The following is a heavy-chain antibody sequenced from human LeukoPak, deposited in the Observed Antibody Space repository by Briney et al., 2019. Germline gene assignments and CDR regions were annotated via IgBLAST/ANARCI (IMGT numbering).Heavy chain of an antibody. D-gene: IGHD3-10*01. J-gene: IGHJ1*01. CDR2: MNRDGSDR. CDR3: VRGHEGATGQH. Sequence: PGGSLRLSCAASGFTFSSHWMTWVRQAPGKGLEWVANMNRDGSDRYYVDSVKGRFTMSRDNAKNSVYLQMNSLRAEDTAVYYCVRGHEGATGQHWGPGTLVIVSS. V-gene: IGHV3-7*01. CDR1: GFTFSSHW.